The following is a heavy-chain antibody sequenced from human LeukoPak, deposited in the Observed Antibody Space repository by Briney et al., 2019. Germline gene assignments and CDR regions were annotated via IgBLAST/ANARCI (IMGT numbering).Heavy chain of an antibody. Sequence: SVKVSCKASGGTFSSYAISWVRQAPGQGLEWMGGIIPIFGTANYAQKFQGRVTITTDESTTTAYMELSSLRSEDTAVYYCARDNYAGANWFDPWGQGTLVTVSS. J-gene: IGHJ5*02. V-gene: IGHV1-69*05. CDR2: IIPIFGTA. CDR3: ARDNYAGANWFDP. D-gene: IGHD1-7*01. CDR1: GGTFSSYA.